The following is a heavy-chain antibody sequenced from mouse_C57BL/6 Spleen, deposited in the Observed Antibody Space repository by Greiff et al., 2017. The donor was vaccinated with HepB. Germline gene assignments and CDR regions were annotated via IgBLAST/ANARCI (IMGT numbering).Heavy chain of an antibody. CDR3: TSPLHYGSSSAWFAY. CDR2: IDPETGGT. CDR1: GYTFTDYE. J-gene: IGHJ3*01. V-gene: IGHV1-15*01. Sequence: QVHVKQSGAELVRPGASVTLSCKASGYTFTDYEMHWVKQTPVHGLEWIGAIDPETGGTAYNQKFKGKAILTADKSSSTAYKELRSLTSEDSAVYYCTSPLHYGSSSAWFAYWGQGTLVTVSA. D-gene: IGHD1-1*01.